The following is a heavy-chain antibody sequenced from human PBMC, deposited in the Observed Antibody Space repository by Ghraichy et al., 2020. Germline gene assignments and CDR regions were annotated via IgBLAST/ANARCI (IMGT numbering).Heavy chain of an antibody. J-gene: IGHJ4*02. CDR2: ITGSGGST. CDR1: GFTFDSYG. V-gene: IGHV3-23*01. D-gene: IGHD2-2*01. CDR3: AEERDVIPSGAIDY. Sequence: GGSLRLSCAGSGFTFDSYGMNWVRQAPGKGLEWVAGITGSGGSTYNADSVKGRFTISRDNANKTVVLQMNNLRHDDTAVYYCAEERDVIPSGAIDYWGQGTLVTVSS.